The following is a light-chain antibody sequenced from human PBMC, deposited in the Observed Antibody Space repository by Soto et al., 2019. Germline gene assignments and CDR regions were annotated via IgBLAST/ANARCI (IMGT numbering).Light chain of an antibody. CDR3: QQYGRSPLMYT. V-gene: IGKV3-20*01. CDR2: GAS. CDR1: QSITSNF. Sequence: EIVLTQSPGTLSLSPGERATLSCRASQSITSNFLAWYQQKPGQAPRLLIYGASTRAAGVPDRFSGSASGTDFTLTITRVEPEDFAVYYCQQYGRSPLMYTFGQGTKLGV. J-gene: IGKJ2*01.